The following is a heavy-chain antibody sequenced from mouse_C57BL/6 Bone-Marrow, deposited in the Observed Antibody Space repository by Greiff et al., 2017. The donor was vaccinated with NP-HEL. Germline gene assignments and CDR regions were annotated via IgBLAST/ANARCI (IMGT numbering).Heavy chain of an antibody. V-gene: IGHV1-22*01. D-gene: IGHD1-1*01. CDR3: ALYYGSSYDAMDY. J-gene: IGHJ4*01. CDR1: GYTFTDYN. CDR2: INPNNGGT. Sequence: EVQLVESGPELVKPGASVKMSCKASGYTFTDYNMHWVKQSHGKSLEWIGYINPNNGGTSYNQKFKGKATLTVNKSSSTAYMELRSLTSEDSAVYYCALYYGSSYDAMDYWGQGTSVTVSS.